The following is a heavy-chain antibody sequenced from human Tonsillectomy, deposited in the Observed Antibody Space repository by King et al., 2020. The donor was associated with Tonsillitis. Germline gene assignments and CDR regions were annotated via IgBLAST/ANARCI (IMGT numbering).Heavy chain of an antibody. Sequence: VQLVESGGGLVQPGRSLRLSCGASGFTFDDYAMHWVRQAPGKGLEWVSGITWSSGLIGYADSVKGRFIMSRDNAKNSLYLQMNSMRDEDPALYSCARSPLNGHYVGYFDYWGQGALVTVSS. D-gene: IGHD3-10*02. J-gene: IGHJ4*02. CDR3: ARSPLNGHYVGYFDY. CDR1: GFTFDDYA. V-gene: IGHV3-9*01. CDR2: ITWSSGLI.